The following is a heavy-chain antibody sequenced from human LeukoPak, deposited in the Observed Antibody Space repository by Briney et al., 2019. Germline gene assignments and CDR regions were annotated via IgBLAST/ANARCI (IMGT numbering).Heavy chain of an antibody. CDR1: GFTFSSYA. J-gene: IGHJ4*02. D-gene: IGHD2-15*01. Sequence: GGSLTLSCAASGFTFSSYAMSWVRQAPGKGLEWVSAISGSGGSTYYADSVKGRFTISRDNSKNTLYLQMNSLRAEDTAVYYCAKSPRYCSGGSCYDGDYWGQGTLVTVSS. V-gene: IGHV3-23*01. CDR2: ISGSGGST. CDR3: AKSPRYCSGGSCYDGDY.